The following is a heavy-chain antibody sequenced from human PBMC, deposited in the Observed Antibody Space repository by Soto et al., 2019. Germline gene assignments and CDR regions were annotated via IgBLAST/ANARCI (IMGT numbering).Heavy chain of an antibody. Sequence: ESLKISLKVSGYRFTSDWIARVRQMPGKGLECMGIIYPGDSDTRYSPSFQGQVTISADKSSAYLQWNSLEASDTAMYYCARWYSSGLYYLDYWGQGTLVTVSS. J-gene: IGHJ4*02. CDR1: GYRFTSDW. V-gene: IGHV5-51*01. CDR3: ARWYSSGLYYLDY. CDR2: IYPGDSDT. D-gene: IGHD6-19*01.